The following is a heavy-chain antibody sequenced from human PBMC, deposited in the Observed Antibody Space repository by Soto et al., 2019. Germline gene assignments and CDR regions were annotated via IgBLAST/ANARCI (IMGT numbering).Heavy chain of an antibody. CDR2: IIPVLDLS. CDR1: GGTFTDYT. J-gene: IGHJ2*01. D-gene: IGHD1-26*01. V-gene: IGHV1-69*02. CDR3: AKKLGPSAFDL. Sequence: QVQLVQSGAEVKKPGSSVKVSCKASGGTFTDYTITWVRQAPGQGLEWMGRIIPVLDLSNYAQKFQGRVTITADKSTTNSYMELSGLTSEDTAVHYCAKKLGPSAFDLWGRGTLVTVSS.